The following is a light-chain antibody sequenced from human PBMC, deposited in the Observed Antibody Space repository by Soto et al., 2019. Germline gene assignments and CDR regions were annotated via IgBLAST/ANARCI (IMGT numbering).Light chain of an antibody. CDR3: QQYNNWWT. J-gene: IGKJ1*01. V-gene: IGKV3-15*01. Sequence: EIVMTQSPATLSVSPGERATLSCRASQSVSSNLAWFQQKPGQAPRLLIYGASTRDTGIPARFSGSGSGTEFTLTISSLQSEDFAVYHCQQYNNWWTFGQGTKVDIK. CDR2: GAS. CDR1: QSVSSN.